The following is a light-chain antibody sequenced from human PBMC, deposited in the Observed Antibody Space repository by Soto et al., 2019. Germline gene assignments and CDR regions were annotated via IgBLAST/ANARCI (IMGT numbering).Light chain of an antibody. Sequence: DIQMTQSPSTLSASVGDRVTITCRASQSISSWLAWYQQKPGKAPKLLIYDASSLESGVPSRFSCSESETEFTLTISTLQPADFATYYFQQYNSYLFTVGPGGKVDTK. CDR2: DAS. J-gene: IGKJ3*01. V-gene: IGKV1-5*01. CDR3: QQYNSYLFT. CDR1: QSISSW.